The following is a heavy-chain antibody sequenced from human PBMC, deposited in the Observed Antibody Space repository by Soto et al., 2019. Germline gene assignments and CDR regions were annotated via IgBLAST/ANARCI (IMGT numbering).Heavy chain of an antibody. CDR3: AKDLTIAGTNDAFDI. CDR2: ISWNSGSI. Sequence: GGFLRLSCAASGFTFDDYAMHWVRQAPGKGLEWVSGISWNSGSIGYADSVKGRFTISRDNAKNSLYLQMNSLRAEDTALYYCAKDLTIAGTNDAFDIWGQGTMVTVSS. D-gene: IGHD2-15*01. V-gene: IGHV3-9*01. CDR1: GFTFDDYA. J-gene: IGHJ3*02.